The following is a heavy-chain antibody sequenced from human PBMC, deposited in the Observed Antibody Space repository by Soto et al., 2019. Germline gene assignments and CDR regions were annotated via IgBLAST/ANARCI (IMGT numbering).Heavy chain of an antibody. D-gene: IGHD6-13*01. V-gene: IGHV3-23*01. CDR2: ISGPGGST. J-gene: IGHJ4*02. CDR1: GFTFSSHA. CDR3: AKARGSSWYDFDY. Sequence: GGSLRLSCAASGFTFSSHAMSWVRQAPGKGLEWVSDISGPGGSTYYADSVKGRFTISRDNSKNTLYLQMNSLRAEDTAVYYYAKARGSSWYDFDYWGQGTLVTVSS.